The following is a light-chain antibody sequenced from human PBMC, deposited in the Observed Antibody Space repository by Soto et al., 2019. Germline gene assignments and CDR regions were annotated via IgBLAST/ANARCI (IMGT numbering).Light chain of an antibody. CDR2: KLS. V-gene: IGKV2-30*01. CDR1: QSLAYSDGNTY. J-gene: IGKJ2*01. Sequence: DVVMTQSPLFLPVTLGQPASISCRSSQSLAYSDGNTYLHWFQQRPCQSPRRLIYKLSSRGSGVPDRFSGSGSGTDFTLKISRAEAEDVGVSYCMQSVYWPPYTFGQGTKLEIK. CDR3: MQSVYWPPYT.